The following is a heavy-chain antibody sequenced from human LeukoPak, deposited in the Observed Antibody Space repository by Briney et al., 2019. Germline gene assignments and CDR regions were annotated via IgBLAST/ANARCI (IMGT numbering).Heavy chain of an antibody. CDR3: AKWGFIAPTGNPIRESFQH. Sequence: GGSPRLSCVASGFTFNTHGMHWVRQAPGKGLEWVAFIQFDGSKIDYADSVKGRFTISRDNSENTLYLQMNSLGVEDTAVYFCAKWGFIAPTGNPIRESFQHWGQGTLVSVSS. D-gene: IGHD6-13*01. CDR1: GFTFNTHG. V-gene: IGHV3-30*02. CDR2: IQFDGSKI. J-gene: IGHJ1*01.